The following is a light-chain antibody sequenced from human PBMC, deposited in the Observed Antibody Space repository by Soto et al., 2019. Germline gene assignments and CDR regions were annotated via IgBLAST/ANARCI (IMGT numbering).Light chain of an antibody. CDR2: GNT. J-gene: IGLJ2*01. Sequence: QSVLTQPPSVSGAPGQRVTISCTGSSSNIGAGFDVHWYQQLPGTAPKVLIYGNTNRPSGVPDRFSGSKSGTSASLAITGLQAEDEADYYCQSFDISLSGWIFGGGTKVTVL. V-gene: IGLV1-40*01. CDR1: SSNIGAGFD. CDR3: QSFDISLSGWI.